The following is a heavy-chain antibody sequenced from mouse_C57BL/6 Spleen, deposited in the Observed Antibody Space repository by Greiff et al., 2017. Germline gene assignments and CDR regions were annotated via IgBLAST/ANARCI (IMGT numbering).Heavy chain of an antibody. J-gene: IGHJ1*03. V-gene: IGHV3-6*01. CDR1: GYSITSGYY. CDR3: ARDGFTTVVATQDV. Sequence: EVQLQESGPGLVKPSQSLSLTCSVTGYSITSGYYWNWIRQFPGNKLEWKGYISYDGSNNYNPSLKNRISITRDTSKNQFFLKLNSVTTEDTATYYCARDGFTTVVATQDVWGTGTTVTVSS. D-gene: IGHD1-1*01. CDR2: ISYDGSN.